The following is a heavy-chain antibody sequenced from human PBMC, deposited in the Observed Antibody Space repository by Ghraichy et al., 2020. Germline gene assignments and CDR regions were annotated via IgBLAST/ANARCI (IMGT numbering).Heavy chain of an antibody. Sequence: ASVKVSCKASGYTFTSYGISWVRQAPGQGLEWMGWISAYNGNTNYAQKLQGRVTMTTDTSTSTAYMELRSLRSDDTAVYYCARWHCSSTSCSIYDFSFYGMDVWGQGTTVTVSS. CDR3: ARWHCSSTSCSIYDFSFYGMDV. D-gene: IGHD2-2*01. CDR2: ISAYNGNT. CDR1: GYTFTSYG. V-gene: IGHV1-18*01. J-gene: IGHJ6*02.